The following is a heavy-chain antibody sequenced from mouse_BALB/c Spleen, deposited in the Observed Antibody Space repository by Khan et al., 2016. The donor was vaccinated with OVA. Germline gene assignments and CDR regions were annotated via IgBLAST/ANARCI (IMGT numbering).Heavy chain of an antibody. D-gene: IGHD1-1*02. CDR1: GFTFSDYY. V-gene: IGHV5-4*02. Sequence: EVELVESGGGLVKPGGPLKLSCAASGFTFSDYYMYWVRQTPEKRLEWVATISDGGSYTYYPDSVKGRFTISRDDVKTTLYLQMSSLKSEDTAMYYCARGFYGGPFTYWGQGTLVTVSA. CDR3: ARGFYGGPFTY. CDR2: ISDGGSYT. J-gene: IGHJ3*01.